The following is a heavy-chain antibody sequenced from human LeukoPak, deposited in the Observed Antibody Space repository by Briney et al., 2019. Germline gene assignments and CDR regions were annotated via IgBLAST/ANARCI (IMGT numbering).Heavy chain of an antibody. D-gene: IGHD3-16*02. CDR2: IYHSGST. CDR3: ARDIEETPAADY. V-gene: IGHV4-38-2*02. Sequence: SETLSLTCTVSGYSISSGYYWGWIRQPPGKGLEWIGSIYHSGSTYYNPSLKSRATISVDTSKNQFSLKLSSVTAADTAVYYCARDIEETPAADYWGQGTLVTVSS. CDR1: GYSISSGYY. J-gene: IGHJ4*02.